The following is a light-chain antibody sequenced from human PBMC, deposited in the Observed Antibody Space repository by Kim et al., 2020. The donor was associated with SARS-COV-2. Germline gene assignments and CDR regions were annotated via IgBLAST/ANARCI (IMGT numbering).Light chain of an antibody. CDR1: QSVSSSY. Sequence: EIVLTQSPGTLSLSPGERATLSCRASQSVSSSYLSWYQQKPHQAPRLLIYGASSRATVIPARFSGSGSGTDFTVTISRLEPEDFGVYYCQQYGSSPRTFGGGTKVDIK. CDR3: QQYGSSPRT. J-gene: IGKJ4*01. CDR2: GAS. V-gene: IGKV3-20*01.